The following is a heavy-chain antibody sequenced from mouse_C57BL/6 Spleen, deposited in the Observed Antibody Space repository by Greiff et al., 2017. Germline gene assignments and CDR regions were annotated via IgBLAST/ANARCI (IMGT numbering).Heavy chain of an antibody. Sequence: VQLQQSGPVLVKPGASVKMSCKASGYTFTDYYMNWVKQSHGKSLEWIGVINPYNGGTSYNQKFKGKATLTVDKSSSTAYMELNSLTSEDSAVYYCARFEEFITDYWGQGTTRTVSS. CDR1: GYTFTDYY. V-gene: IGHV1-19*01. J-gene: IGHJ2*01. D-gene: IGHD1-1*01. CDR2: INPYNGGT. CDR3: ARFEEFITDY.